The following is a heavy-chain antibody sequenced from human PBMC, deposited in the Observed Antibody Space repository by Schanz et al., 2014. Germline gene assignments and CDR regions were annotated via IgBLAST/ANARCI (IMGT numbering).Heavy chain of an antibody. J-gene: IGHJ5*02. D-gene: IGHD6-19*01. CDR3: ARDANTSAWLPCFHT. V-gene: IGHV3-30*04. CDR2: MWNDGIKT. Sequence: QVDLVESGGGVVQPGRSLTLSCAVSTSLFSRSVIHWVRQAPGKGLEWVAVMWNDGIKTHYADSGKGRFTISRDNSKNTVYLQMNSLRTDDTAMYYCARDANTSAWLPCFHTWGQGTLVTVSS. CDR1: TSLFSRSV.